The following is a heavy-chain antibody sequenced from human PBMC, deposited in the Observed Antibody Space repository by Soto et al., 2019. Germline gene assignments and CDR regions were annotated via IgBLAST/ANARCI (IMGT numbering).Heavy chain of an antibody. CDR1: GFTFSSYW. V-gene: IGHV3-7*05. CDR3: ARDRWGVEYSSSEGDAFDI. Sequence: GGSLRLSCAASGFTFSSYWMSWVRQAPGKGLEWVANIKQDGSEKYYVDSVKGRFTISRDNAKNSLYLQMNSLRAEDTAVYYCARDRWGVEYSSSEGDAFDIWGQGTMVTVSS. D-gene: IGHD6-6*01. CDR2: IKQDGSEK. J-gene: IGHJ3*02.